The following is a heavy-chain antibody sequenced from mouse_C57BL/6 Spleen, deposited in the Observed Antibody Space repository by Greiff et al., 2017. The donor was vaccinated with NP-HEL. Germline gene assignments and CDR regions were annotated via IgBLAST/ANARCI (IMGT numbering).Heavy chain of an antibody. J-gene: IGHJ3*01. D-gene: IGHD2-5*01. V-gene: IGHV14-4*01. CDR3: TAYSNYVGFAY. CDR1: GFNIKDDY. Sequence: VQLKESGAELVRPGASVKLSCTASGFNIKDDYMHWVKQRPEQGLEWIGSIDPENGDTEYASKFQGKATITADTSSNTAYLQLSSLTSEDTAVYYCTAYSNYVGFAYWGQGTLVTVSA. CDR2: IDPENGDT.